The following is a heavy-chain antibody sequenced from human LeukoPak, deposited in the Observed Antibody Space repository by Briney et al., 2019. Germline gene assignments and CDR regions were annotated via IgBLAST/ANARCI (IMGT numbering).Heavy chain of an antibody. D-gene: IGHD3-10*01. Sequence: GGSLRLSCAASGFTFSNYDMHWVRQAPGKGLEWVALIWYDGSNEYYADSVKGRLTISRDNSKNTLYLQMNSLRAEDTAVYYCARDQSHYTAPGDYWGQGTLVTVSS. CDR3: ARDQSHYTAPGDY. V-gene: IGHV3-33*01. CDR1: GFTFSNYD. CDR2: IWYDGSNE. J-gene: IGHJ4*02.